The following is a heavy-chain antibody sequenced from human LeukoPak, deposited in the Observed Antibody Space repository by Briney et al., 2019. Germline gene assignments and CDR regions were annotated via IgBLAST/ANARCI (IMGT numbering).Heavy chain of an antibody. CDR3: ARGEGSYFDY. CDR1: GGSISSGGYS. V-gene: IGHV4-30-2*01. CDR2: MYDSGST. J-gene: IGHJ4*02. Sequence: SQTLSLTCAVSGGSISSGGYSWSWVRPPTGKGLVWIGYMYDSGSTYYNPSLKSRVTISVDRSENQFSLKLSSVTAAETAVYYCARGEGSYFDYWGQGTLVTVSS.